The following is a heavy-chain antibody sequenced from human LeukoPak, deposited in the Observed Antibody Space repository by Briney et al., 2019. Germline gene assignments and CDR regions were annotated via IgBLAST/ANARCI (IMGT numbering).Heavy chain of an antibody. CDR3: ARDALPYSNYARGYYWYFDL. D-gene: IGHD4-11*01. CDR1: GFTFSSYA. Sequence: PGGSLRLSCAASGFTFSSYAMHWVRQAPGKGLEWVAVISYDGSNKYYADSVKGRFTISRDNSKNTLYLQMNSLRAEDTAVYYCARDALPYSNYARGYYWYFDLWGRGTLVTVSS. V-gene: IGHV3-30-3*01. J-gene: IGHJ2*01. CDR2: ISYDGSNK.